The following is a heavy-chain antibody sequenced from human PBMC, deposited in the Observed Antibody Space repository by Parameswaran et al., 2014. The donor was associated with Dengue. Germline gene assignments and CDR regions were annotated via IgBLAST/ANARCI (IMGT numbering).Heavy chain of an antibody. J-gene: IGHJ6*02. V-gene: IGHV1-69*02. D-gene: IGHD3-3*01. Sequence: WVRQAPGQGLEWMGRIIPIFGIPNYAQKFQDRVTITADKSTSTAYMEVSSLRSEDTAVYYCAGAGDFGVATTYYHGMDVWGQGTTVTVSS. CDR2: IIPIFGIP. CDR3: AGAGDFGVATTYYHGMDV.